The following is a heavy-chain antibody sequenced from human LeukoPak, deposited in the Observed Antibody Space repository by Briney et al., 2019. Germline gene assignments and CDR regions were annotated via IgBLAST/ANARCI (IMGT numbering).Heavy chain of an antibody. Sequence: GGSLRLSCAASGFTFSSYSMNWVRQAPGKGLEWVSSISSSSSYIYYADSVKGRFTISRDSAKNSLYPQMNSLRAEDTAVYYCARDDVLLWFGDPVGILDYWGQGTLVTVSS. D-gene: IGHD3-10*01. V-gene: IGHV3-21*01. J-gene: IGHJ4*02. CDR2: ISSSSSYI. CDR3: ARDDVLLWFGDPVGILDY. CDR1: GFTFSSYS.